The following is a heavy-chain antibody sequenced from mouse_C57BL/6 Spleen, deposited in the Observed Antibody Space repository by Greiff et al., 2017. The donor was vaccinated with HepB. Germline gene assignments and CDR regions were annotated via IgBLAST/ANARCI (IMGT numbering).Heavy chain of an antibody. V-gene: IGHV5-16*01. D-gene: IGHD1-1*01. Sequence: EVQWVESEGGLVQPGSSMKLSCTASGFTFSDYYMAWVRQVPEKGLEWVANINYDGSSTYYLDSLKSRFIISRDNAKNILYLQMSSLKSEDTATYYCARVYYGSLDYWGQGTTLTVSS. CDR1: GFTFSDYY. CDR3: ARVYYGSLDY. CDR2: INYDGSST. J-gene: IGHJ2*01.